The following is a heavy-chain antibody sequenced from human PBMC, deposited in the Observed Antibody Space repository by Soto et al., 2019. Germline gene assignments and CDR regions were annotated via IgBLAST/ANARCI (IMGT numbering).Heavy chain of an antibody. Sequence: GGSLRLSCTTSGVTFGDYAVSWFRQAPGKGLEWVSYISSSSRTIYYADSVKGRFTISRDNAKNSLYLQMNSLRDEDTAVYYCGGDSSGYYYPAVFDIWGQGTMVT. D-gene: IGHD3-22*01. CDR3: GGDSSGYYYPAVFDI. CDR1: GVTFGDYA. J-gene: IGHJ3*02. V-gene: IGHV3-48*02. CDR2: ISSSSRTI.